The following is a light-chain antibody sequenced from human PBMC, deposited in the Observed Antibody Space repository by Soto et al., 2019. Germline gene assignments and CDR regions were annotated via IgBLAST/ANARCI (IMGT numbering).Light chain of an antibody. CDR3: QQYDGWPRT. Sequence: EIVLTQSPGTVSLSPGESATLSCRASQRVGINLAWYQQKPGQAPRLLIYSASTRASGIPDRFSGSGSGTEFTLTISSLQSEDFAFFYCQQYDGWPRTFGQGTKVDIK. V-gene: IGKV3-15*01. J-gene: IGKJ1*01. CDR1: QRVGIN. CDR2: SAS.